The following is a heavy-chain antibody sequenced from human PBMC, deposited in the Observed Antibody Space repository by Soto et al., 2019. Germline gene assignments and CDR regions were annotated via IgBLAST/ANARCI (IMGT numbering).Heavy chain of an antibody. CDR3: ARDLTPDTAMAPGDDI. CDR2: ISAYNGNT. J-gene: IGHJ3*02. CDR1: GYTFTSYG. V-gene: IGHV1-18*01. Sequence: GASVNVSCKASGYTFTSYGISWVRQAPGQGLEWMGWISAYNGNTNYAQKLQGRVTMTTDTSTSTAYMELRSLRSDDTAVYYCARDLTPDTAMAPGDDIWGQGTMVTVSS. D-gene: IGHD5-18*01.